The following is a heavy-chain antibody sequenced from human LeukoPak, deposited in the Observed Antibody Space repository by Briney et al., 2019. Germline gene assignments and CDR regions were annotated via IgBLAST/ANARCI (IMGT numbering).Heavy chain of an antibody. CDR3: TTDPNLQWLPLY. CDR1: GFTFSNAW. J-gene: IGHJ4*02. CDR2: IKSKTDGGTT. D-gene: IGHD6-19*01. V-gene: IGHV3-15*01. Sequence: GGSLRLSRAASGFTFSNAWMSWVRQAPGKGLEWVGRIKSKTDGGTTDYAAPVKGRFTISRDDSKNTLYLQMNSLKTEDTAVYYCTTDPNLQWLPLYWGQGTLVTVSS.